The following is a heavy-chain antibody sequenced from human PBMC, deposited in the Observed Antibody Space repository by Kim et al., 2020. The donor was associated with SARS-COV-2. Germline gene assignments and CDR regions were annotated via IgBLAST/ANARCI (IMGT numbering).Heavy chain of an antibody. CDR3: AVHVVVTAIPPGG. CDR1: GFTFSSYS. CDR2: SSSSSSYI. Sequence: GGSLRLSCAASGFTFSSYSMNWVRQAPGKGLEWVSSSSSSSSYIYYADSVKDRFTISRDNAKNSLYLQMNRVRAEDTAVYYCAVHVVVTAIPPGGWGQGTLFTVSS. D-gene: IGHD2-21*02. V-gene: IGHV3-21*01. J-gene: IGHJ4*02.